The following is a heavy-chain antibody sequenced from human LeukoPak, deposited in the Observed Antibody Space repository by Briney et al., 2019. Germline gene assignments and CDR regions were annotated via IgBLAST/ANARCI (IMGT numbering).Heavy chain of an antibody. CDR1: GFTFSSYW. V-gene: IGHV3-21*01. J-gene: IGHJ4*02. CDR2: ISSSSSYI. D-gene: IGHD3-22*01. Sequence: PGGSLRLSCAASGFTFSSYWMNWVRQAPGKGLEWVSSISSSSSYIYYADSVKGRFTISRDNAKNSLYLQMNSLRAEDTAVYYCASHKPVTYYYDSSGYYYVWGQGTLVTVSS. CDR3: ASHKPVTYYYDSSGYYYV.